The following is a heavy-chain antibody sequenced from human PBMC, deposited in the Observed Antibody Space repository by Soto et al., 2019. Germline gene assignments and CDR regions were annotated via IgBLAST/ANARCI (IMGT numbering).Heavy chain of an antibody. CDR3: AKGGYCSSTSCSSYGMAV. J-gene: IGHJ6*02. D-gene: IGHD2-2*01. Sequence: GGSLRLSCAASGFTFSSDAMSWVRQAPGKGLEWVSAISGSGGSTYYADSVKGRFTISRDNSKNTLYLQMNSLRAEDTAVYYCAKGGYCSSTSCSSYGMAVWGHGTTVT. CDR2: ISGSGGST. CDR1: GFTFSSDA. V-gene: IGHV3-23*01.